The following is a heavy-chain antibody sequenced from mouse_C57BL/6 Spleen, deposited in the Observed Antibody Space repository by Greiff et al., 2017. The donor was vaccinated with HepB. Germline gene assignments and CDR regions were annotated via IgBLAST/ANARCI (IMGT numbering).Heavy chain of an antibody. CDR1: GYSITSGYD. J-gene: IGHJ4*01. CDR2: ISYSGST. D-gene: IGHD3-1*01. Sequence: EVQGVESGPGMVKPSQSLSLTCTVTGYSITSGYDWHWIRHFPGNKLEWMGYISYSGSTNYNPSLKSRISITHDTSKNHFFLKLNSVTTEDTATYYCARDARGAMDYWGQGTSVTVSS. CDR3: ARDARGAMDY. V-gene: IGHV3-1*01.